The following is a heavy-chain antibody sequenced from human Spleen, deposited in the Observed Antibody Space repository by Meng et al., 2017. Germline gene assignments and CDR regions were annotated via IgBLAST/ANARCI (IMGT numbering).Heavy chain of an antibody. CDR1: GGSFSGYY. D-gene: IGHD3-10*01. Sequence: QVQLQRAGAGLLKPSETLSLTCAVYGGSFSGYYWSWIRQPPGKDLEWIGEINHSGSTHYNPSLTSRVSISVDTSKNQFSLKLTSVTAADTAMYYCARGRGYNSQLYNWFDPWGQGTLVTVSS. V-gene: IGHV4-34*01. CDR3: ARGRGYNSQLYNWFDP. CDR2: INHSGST. J-gene: IGHJ5*02.